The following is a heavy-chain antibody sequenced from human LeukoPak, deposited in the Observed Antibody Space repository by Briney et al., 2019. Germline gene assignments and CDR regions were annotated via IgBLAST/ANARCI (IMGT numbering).Heavy chain of an antibody. CDR3: AKGGGSIGRSYYFDY. D-gene: IGHD2-15*01. CDR1: GFTFSSYG. Sequence: GGSLRLSCAASGFTFSSYGMHWVRQAPGKGLEWVAVISYDGSNKYYADSVKGRFALSRDNPTSTVILQMNSLRAEDTAVYYCAKGGGSIGRSYYFDYWGQGTLVTVSS. CDR2: ISYDGSNK. J-gene: IGHJ4*02. V-gene: IGHV3-30*18.